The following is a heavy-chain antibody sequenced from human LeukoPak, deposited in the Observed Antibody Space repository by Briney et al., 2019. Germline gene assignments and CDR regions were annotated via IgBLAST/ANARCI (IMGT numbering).Heavy chain of an antibody. CDR1: GGSISSYY. Sequence: SETLSLACTVSGGSISSYYWSWIRQPPGKGLEWIGYIYYSGSTNYNPSLKSRVTISVDTSKNQFSLKLSSVTAADTAVYYCARVDSIVGATSFDYWGQGTLVTVSS. D-gene: IGHD1-26*01. V-gene: IGHV4-59*01. J-gene: IGHJ4*02. CDR2: IYYSGST. CDR3: ARVDSIVGATSFDY.